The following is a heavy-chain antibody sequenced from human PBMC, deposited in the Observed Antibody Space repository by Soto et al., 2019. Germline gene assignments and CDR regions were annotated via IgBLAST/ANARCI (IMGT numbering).Heavy chain of an antibody. D-gene: IGHD3-16*02. J-gene: IGHJ4*02. CDR2: IIPIFGTA. V-gene: IGHV1-69*01. CDR1: GGTFSSYA. CDR3: ARWAYDYVWGSYRQGGFFDY. Sequence: QVQLVQSGAEVKKPGSSVKVSCKASGGTFSSYAISWVRQAPGQGLEWMGGIIPIFGTANYAQKFQGRVTITADESTSKAYMELSSLRSEDTAVYYCARWAYDYVWGSYRQGGFFDYWGQGTLVIVSS.